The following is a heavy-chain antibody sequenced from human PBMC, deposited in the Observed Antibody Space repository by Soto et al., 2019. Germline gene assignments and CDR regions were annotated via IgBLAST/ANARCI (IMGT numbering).Heavy chain of an antibody. Sequence: SETLSLTCTASGGSVTSSSYYWGWIRQPPGKGLEWIGSISYSGSTYFNPSLKSRVTISVDTSKIQFSLKLSSVTAADTAVYYCARNESTIFGVDNYGMDVWGQGTTVTVSS. CDR3: ARNESTIFGVDNYGMDV. D-gene: IGHD3-3*01. CDR1: GGSVTSSSYY. CDR2: ISYSGST. V-gene: IGHV4-39*07. J-gene: IGHJ6*02.